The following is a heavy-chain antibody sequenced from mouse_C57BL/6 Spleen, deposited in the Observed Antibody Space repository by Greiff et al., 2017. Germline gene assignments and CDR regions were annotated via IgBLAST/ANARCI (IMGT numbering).Heavy chain of an antibody. CDR3: ARRTYYHAMDY. V-gene: IGHV1-9*01. CDR1: GFTFTGYW. CDR2: ILPGSGST. Sequence: QVQLQQSGAELMKPGASVKLSCTATGFTFTGYWIEWVKQRPGHGLEWIGKILPGSGSTNYTEKLKGRATFTAATAYNTAYLQHISLTTEDSAIYYCARRTYYHAMDYWGQGTSVTVSS. D-gene: IGHD5-1*01. J-gene: IGHJ4*01.